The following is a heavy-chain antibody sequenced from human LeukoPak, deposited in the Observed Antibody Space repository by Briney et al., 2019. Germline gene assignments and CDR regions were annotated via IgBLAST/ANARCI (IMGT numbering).Heavy chain of an antibody. CDR1: GGTFSSYA. CDR3: ARGASTIFAHNWFDP. Sequence: ASVKVSCKASGGTFSSYAIGWVRQAPGQGLEWMGGIIPIFGTANYAQKFQGRVTITTDESTSTAYMELSSLRSEDTAVYYCARGASTIFAHNWFDPWGQGTLVTVSS. J-gene: IGHJ5*02. D-gene: IGHD3-3*01. V-gene: IGHV1-69*05. CDR2: IIPIFGTA.